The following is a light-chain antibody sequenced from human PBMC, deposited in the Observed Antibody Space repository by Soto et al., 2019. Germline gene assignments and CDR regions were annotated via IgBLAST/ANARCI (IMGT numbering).Light chain of an antibody. CDR3: QQYNNWPLYS. V-gene: IGKV3-15*01. J-gene: IGKJ2*03. CDR1: HSVSNN. CDR2: DAS. Sequence: EIVMTQSPATLSLSPGVRATLSCRASHSVSNNVSWYQQKPRQAPMLLISDASTSATGIPARCSGRGSGMEFTIIISSLQSEDFAVYYCQQYNNWPLYSFGQGTRLEIK.